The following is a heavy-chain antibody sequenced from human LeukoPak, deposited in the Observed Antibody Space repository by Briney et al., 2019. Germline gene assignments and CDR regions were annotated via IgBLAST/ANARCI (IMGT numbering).Heavy chain of an antibody. CDR1: GYTFTIYD. CDR2: MNPNSGNT. CDR3: AREKILTGQGDSFDI. Sequence: ASVKVSCKASGYTFTIYDINWVRQATGQGLEWMGWMNPNSGNTGYAQKFQGRVTMTRDSSRSTAYMELSSLRSEDTAVYYCAREKILTGQGDSFDIWGQGTMVTVSS. V-gene: IGHV1-8*01. J-gene: IGHJ3*02. D-gene: IGHD3-9*01.